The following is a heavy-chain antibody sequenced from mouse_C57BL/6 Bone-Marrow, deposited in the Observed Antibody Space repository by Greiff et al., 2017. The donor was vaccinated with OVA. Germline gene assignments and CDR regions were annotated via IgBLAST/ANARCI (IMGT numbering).Heavy chain of an antibody. CDR2: IWSDGST. CDR1: GFSLTSYG. CDR3: ARHGGYSNYEDYFDY. D-gene: IGHD2-5*01. J-gene: IGHJ2*01. Sequence: QVQLQESGPGLVAPSQSLSITCTVSGFSLTSYGVHWVRQPPGKGLEWLVVIWSDGSTTYNSALKSRLSISKDNSKSQVFLKMNSLQTDDTAMYYCARHGGYSNYEDYFDYWGQGTTLTVSS. V-gene: IGHV2-6-1*01.